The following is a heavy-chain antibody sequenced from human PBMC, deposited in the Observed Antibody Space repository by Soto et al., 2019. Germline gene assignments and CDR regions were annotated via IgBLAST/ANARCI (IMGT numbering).Heavy chain of an antibody. V-gene: IGHV3-53*01. D-gene: IGHD4-17*01. CDR3: ARGDYADYDDALDI. Sequence: GGALRLSSADSGFIVSSKHMNWVRQAPGKGLEWVALIYSGGVTYYADSVKGRFTISRDKSKNTLFLQMNTLRVDDTAVYYCARGDYADYDDALDIWGPGTMVTVSS. CDR1: GFIVSSKH. CDR2: IYSGGVT. J-gene: IGHJ3*02.